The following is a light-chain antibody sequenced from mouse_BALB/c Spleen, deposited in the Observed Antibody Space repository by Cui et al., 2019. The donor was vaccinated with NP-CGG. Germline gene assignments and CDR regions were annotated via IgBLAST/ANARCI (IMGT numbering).Light chain of an antibody. CDR2: GTN. CDR1: TGAVTTRNY. Sequence: VVVTQESALTTSPGETVTLTCRSSTGAVTTRNYANWVQEKPGHLFTGLIGGTNNRVPGVPARFSGSLIGDKAALTITGAQTEDEAIYFCALWYSNHWVFGGGTKLTVL. J-gene: IGLJ1*01. CDR3: ALWYSNHWV. V-gene: IGLV1*01.